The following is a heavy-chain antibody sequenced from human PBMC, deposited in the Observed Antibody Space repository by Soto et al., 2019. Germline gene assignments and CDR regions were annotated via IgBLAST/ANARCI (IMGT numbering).Heavy chain of an antibody. CDR3: ARVPDH. J-gene: IGHJ4*02. Sequence: SETLSLTCAVSSGSIDNFYWWSWVRQSPGKGLEWIGETSHDGVTNYNPSLEGRVTISVDRSKNQFSLKLSSVTAADTAVYYCARVPDHWGQGTLVSVSS. V-gene: IGHV4-4*02. D-gene: IGHD2-2*01. CDR1: SGSIDNFYW. CDR2: TSHDGVT.